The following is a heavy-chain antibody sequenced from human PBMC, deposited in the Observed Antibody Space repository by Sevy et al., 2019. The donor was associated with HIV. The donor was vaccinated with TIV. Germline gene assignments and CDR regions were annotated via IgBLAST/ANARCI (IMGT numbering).Heavy chain of an antibody. V-gene: IGHV3-21*01. CDR3: GSVGKSGGVYYYGMDV. D-gene: IGHD3-16*01. CDR1: GFTFSSYS. J-gene: IGHJ6*02. Sequence: GGSLRLSCAASGFTFSSYSMNWVRQAPGKGLEWVSSISSSSSYIYYADSVKGRFTISRDNAKNSLYLQMNSLRAEDTAVYYCGSVGKSGGVYYYGMDVWGQGTTVTVSS. CDR2: ISSSSSYI.